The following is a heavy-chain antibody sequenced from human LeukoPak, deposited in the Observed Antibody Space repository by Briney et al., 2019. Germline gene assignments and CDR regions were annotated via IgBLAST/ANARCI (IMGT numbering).Heavy chain of an antibody. CDR1: GGTFSSYT. Sequence: ASVKVSCKASGGTFSSYTISWVRQAPGQGLEWMGRIIPILGIANYAQKFQGRVTITADKSTSTAYMELSSLRSEDTAVYYCAKDYSGSYYALDYWGQGTLVTVSS. D-gene: IGHD1-26*01. CDR2: IIPILGIA. J-gene: IGHJ4*02. CDR3: AKDYSGSYYALDY. V-gene: IGHV1-69*04.